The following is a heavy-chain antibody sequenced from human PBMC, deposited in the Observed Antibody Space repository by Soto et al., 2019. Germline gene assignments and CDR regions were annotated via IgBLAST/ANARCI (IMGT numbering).Heavy chain of an antibody. V-gene: IGHV3-33*01. CDR3: AIEVFGSEASGSYRY. CDR2: IWYDVSNK. Sequence: QVQLVESGGGVVQPGRSLRLSCAASGFTFSSYGMHWVRQAPGKGLEWVAVIWYDVSNKYYADSVKGRFTISRDNSKNTLYLQMNSLRAEDTAVYYCAIEVFGSEASGSYRYCGKGTLVTVSS. D-gene: IGHD1-26*01. J-gene: IGHJ4*02. CDR1: GFTFSSYG.